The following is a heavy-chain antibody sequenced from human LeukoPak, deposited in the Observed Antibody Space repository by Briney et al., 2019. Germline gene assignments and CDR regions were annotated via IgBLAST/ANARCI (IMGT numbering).Heavy chain of an antibody. J-gene: IGHJ4*02. D-gene: IGHD4-17*01. CDR2: IYYSGST. CDR3: ARLGDYMTTARTSRAYFDY. Sequence: SETLSLTCTVSGGSISSSSYYWGWIRQPPGKGLEWIGTIYYSGSTYYTPSLKSRVTISVDTSKNQFSLKLSSVTAADTAVYYCARLGDYMTTARTSRAYFDYWGQGTLVTVSS. V-gene: IGHV4-39*01. CDR1: GGSISSSSYY.